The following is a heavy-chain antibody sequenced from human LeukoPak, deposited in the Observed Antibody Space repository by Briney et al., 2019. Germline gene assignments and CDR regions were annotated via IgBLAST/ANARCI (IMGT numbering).Heavy chain of an antibody. V-gene: IGHV4-30-4*01. CDR1: GGSISSGDYY. Sequence: SETLSLTCTVSGGSISSGDYYWSWIRQPPGKGLEWIGYIYYSGSTYYNPSLKSRVTISVDTSKNQFSLKLGSVTAADTAVYYCARGDSDGDYYFDYWGQGTLVTVSS. J-gene: IGHJ4*02. D-gene: IGHD4-17*01. CDR2: IYYSGST. CDR3: ARGDSDGDYYFDY.